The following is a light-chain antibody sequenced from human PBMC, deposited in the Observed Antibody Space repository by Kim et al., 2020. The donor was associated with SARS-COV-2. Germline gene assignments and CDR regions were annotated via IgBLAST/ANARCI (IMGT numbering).Light chain of an antibody. J-gene: IGKJ1*01. CDR1: QSVSSN. Sequence: EIVMTQSPATLSVSPGERATLSCRASQSVSSNLAWYQQKPGQAPRLLIYGASTRATGIPARFSGSGSGTEFTLTISSLQSEDFAVYYCQQYNNSPTFGQGTKLDIK. CDR2: GAS. V-gene: IGKV3-15*01. CDR3: QQYNNSPT.